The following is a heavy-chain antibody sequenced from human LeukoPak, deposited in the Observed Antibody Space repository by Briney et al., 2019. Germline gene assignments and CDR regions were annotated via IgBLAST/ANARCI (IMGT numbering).Heavy chain of an antibody. CDR2: TSWNSGSI. Sequence: SLRLSCAASGFTFSSYAMSWVRQAPGKGLEWVSGTSWNSGSIGYADSVKGRFTISRGNAKNSLYLQMNSLGAEDTALYYCAKGEYGDYNLNWFDPWGQGTLVTVSS. J-gene: IGHJ5*02. CDR3: AKGEYGDYNLNWFDP. D-gene: IGHD4-17*01. V-gene: IGHV3-9*01. CDR1: GFTFSSYA.